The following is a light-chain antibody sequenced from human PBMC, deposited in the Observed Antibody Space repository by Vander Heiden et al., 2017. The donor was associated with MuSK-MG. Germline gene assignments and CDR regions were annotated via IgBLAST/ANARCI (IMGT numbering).Light chain of an antibody. J-gene: IGKJ2*01. CDR2: DTF. V-gene: IGKV3-11*01. Sequence: EIVLTQSPATLSLSPGERATLSCRASQSLGNYLAWFQQKPGQAPRLLIYDTFNRAAGIPVRFSGSGSGTDFTLTISNLEPEDFAVYYCQQRSTWPPFTFGQGTKLEIK. CDR1: QSLGNY. CDR3: QQRSTWPPFT.